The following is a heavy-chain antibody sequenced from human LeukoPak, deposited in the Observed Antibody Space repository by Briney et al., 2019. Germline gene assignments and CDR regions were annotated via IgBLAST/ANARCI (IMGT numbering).Heavy chain of an antibody. J-gene: IGHJ4*02. V-gene: IGHV3-23*01. CDR1: GFTFSSYA. Sequence: GGSLTLSCAASGFTFSSYAMSWVRQAPGKGLEWVSAIGGSGSRRYHADSVKGRFTISRDNSRNTLYLQMNSLRAEDTAVYYCARAYADSGDYEAYWGQGTLVTVSS. CDR3: ARAYADSGDYEAY. D-gene: IGHD4-17*01. CDR2: IGGSGSRR.